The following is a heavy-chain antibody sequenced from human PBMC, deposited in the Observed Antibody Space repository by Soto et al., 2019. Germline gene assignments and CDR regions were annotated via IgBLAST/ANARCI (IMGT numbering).Heavy chain of an antibody. V-gene: IGHV1-18*01. CDR3: ATLGMVRGTQIFYYYYYMDV. CDR2: ISAYNGNT. Sequence: GASVKVSCKASGYTFSSYGISWVRQAPGQGLEWMGWISAYNGNTNYAQKLQGRVTMTTDTSTSTAYMELRSLRSDDTAVYYCATLGMVRGTQIFYYYYYMDVWGKGTTVTVSS. J-gene: IGHJ6*03. CDR1: GYTFSSYG. D-gene: IGHD3-10*01.